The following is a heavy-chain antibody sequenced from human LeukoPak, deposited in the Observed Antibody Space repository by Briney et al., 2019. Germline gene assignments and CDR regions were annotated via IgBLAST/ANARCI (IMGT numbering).Heavy chain of an antibody. D-gene: IGHD6-13*01. V-gene: IGHV5-51*01. CDR1: GYSFSNHR. J-gene: IGHJ1*01. CDR2: IYPGDSET. CDR3: ARASSSWYTSHFQH. Sequence: GESLKIACKGSGYSFSNHRIGWARQIPGKGREGMGIIYPGDSETRYSPSFQGQVTISADKSINTAYLQWSSLKASDTTIYYCARASSSWYTSHFQHWGQGTLVTVSS.